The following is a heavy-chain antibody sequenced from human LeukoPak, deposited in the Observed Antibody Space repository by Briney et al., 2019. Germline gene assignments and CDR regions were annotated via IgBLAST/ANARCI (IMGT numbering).Heavy chain of an antibody. Sequence: PSETLSLTCTVSGGSISSHYWSWIRQPPGKGLEWIGYIYYSGSTNYNPSLKSRVTISVDTSKNQFSLKLSSVTAAGTAVYYCARTRGNYDFWSGYYKDPHFDYWGQGTLVTVSA. J-gene: IGHJ4*02. D-gene: IGHD3-3*01. CDR3: ARTRGNYDFWSGYYKDPHFDY. V-gene: IGHV4-59*11. CDR2: IYYSGST. CDR1: GGSISSHY.